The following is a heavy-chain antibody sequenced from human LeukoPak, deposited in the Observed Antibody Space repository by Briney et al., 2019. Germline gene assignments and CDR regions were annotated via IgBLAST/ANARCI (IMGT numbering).Heavy chain of an antibody. V-gene: IGHV4-59*01. Sequence: SETLSLTCTVSGGSISSYYWSWIRQPPGKGLEWIGYIYYSGSTNYNPSLKSRVTISVDTSKNQFSPKLSSVTAADTAVYYCATAGEGPYYFDYWGQGTLVIVSS. CDR2: IYYSGST. J-gene: IGHJ4*02. D-gene: IGHD7-27*01. CDR1: GGSISSYY. CDR3: ATAGEGPYYFDY.